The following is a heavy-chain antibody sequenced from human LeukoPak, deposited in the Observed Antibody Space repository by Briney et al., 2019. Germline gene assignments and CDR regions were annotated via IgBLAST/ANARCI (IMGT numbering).Heavy chain of an antibody. D-gene: IGHD3-10*01. J-gene: IGHJ4*02. Sequence: PPETLSLTCTVSGGSISSYYWSWIRQPAGKGLEWIGRIYTSGSTNYNPSLKSRVTMSVDTSKNQFSLKLSSVTAADTAVYYCARLTMVRGVIPYFDYWGQGTPVTVSS. CDR2: IYTSGST. V-gene: IGHV4-4*07. CDR1: GGSISSYY. CDR3: ARLTMVRGVIPYFDY.